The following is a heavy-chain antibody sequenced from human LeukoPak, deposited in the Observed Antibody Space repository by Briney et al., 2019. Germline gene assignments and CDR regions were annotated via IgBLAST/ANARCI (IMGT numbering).Heavy chain of an antibody. D-gene: IGHD6-13*01. CDR2: IRFDGINK. J-gene: IGHJ4*02. CDR3: AKDRGSSWYSSMDY. Sequence: GGSLRLSCAASGFSFNDYGMHWVRQAPGKGLEWVAFIRFDGINKYYADSVKGRFTISRDNSKNTLYLQMNSLRPEDTAVYYCAKDRGSSWYSSMDYWGQGTLVTVSS. V-gene: IGHV3-30*02. CDR1: GFSFNDYG.